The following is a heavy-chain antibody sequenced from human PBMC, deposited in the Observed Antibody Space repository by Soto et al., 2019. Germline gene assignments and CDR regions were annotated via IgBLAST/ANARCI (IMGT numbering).Heavy chain of an antibody. CDR1: GFTFSSYS. CDR2: ISSSSSYI. J-gene: IGHJ4*02. D-gene: IGHD5-18*01. CDR3: ARDQPGYSYGYGLGY. Sequence: EVQLVESGGGLVKPGGSLRLSCAASGFTFSSYSMNWVRQAPGKGLEWVSSISSSSSYIYYADSVKGPFTISRDKAKNSLFLQMNSLRAEDTAVYYWARDQPGYSYGYGLGYWGQGTLVTVSS. V-gene: IGHV3-21*01.